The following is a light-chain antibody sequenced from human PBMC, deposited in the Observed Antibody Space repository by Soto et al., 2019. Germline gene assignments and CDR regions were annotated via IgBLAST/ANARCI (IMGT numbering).Light chain of an antibody. J-gene: IGKJ1*01. CDR3: QQYGSSSWT. CDR2: GAS. CDR1: QIVSSN. V-gene: IGKV3-20*01. Sequence: EIVLTQPPATLSVSPGERATLSCRASQIVSSNLAWYHQKPGQAPRLLIYGASSRATGIPDRFSVSGSGTDFTLTISRLENEDFAVYYCQQYGSSSWTFGQGTKVDIK.